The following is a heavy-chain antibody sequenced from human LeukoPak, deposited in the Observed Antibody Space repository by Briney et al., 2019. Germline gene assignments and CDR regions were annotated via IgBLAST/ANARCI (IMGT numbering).Heavy chain of an antibody. D-gene: IGHD3-10*01. CDR2: ISGSGGST. J-gene: IGHJ4*02. V-gene: IGHV3-23*01. CDR3: AKDSLPYYYGSGSYSY. Sequence: GGSLRLSCAASGFTFSSYAMSWVRQAPGKGLEWVSAISGSGGSTYYADSVKGRFTISRDNSKNTLYLQMNSLRAEDTAVYYCAKDSLPYYYGSGSYSYWGQGTLVTVSS. CDR1: GFTFSSYA.